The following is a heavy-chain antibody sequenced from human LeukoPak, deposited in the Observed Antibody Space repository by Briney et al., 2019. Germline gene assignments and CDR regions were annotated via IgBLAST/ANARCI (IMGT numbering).Heavy chain of an antibody. D-gene: IGHD3-3*01. J-gene: IGHJ5*02. Sequence: SVKVSCKASGGTFSSYAISWVRQAPGQGLEWMGGIIPIFGTANYAQKFQGRVTITTDESTSTAYMELSSLRSEDTAVYYCAREFGKNYDFWSGYYNWFDPWGQGTLVTVSS. CDR2: IIPIFGTA. CDR3: AREFGKNYDFWSGYYNWFDP. V-gene: IGHV1-69*05. CDR1: GGTFSSYA.